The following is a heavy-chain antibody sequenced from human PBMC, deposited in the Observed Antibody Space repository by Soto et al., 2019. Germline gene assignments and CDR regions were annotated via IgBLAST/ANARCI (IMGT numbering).Heavy chain of an antibody. CDR2: IYYTGST. V-gene: IGHV4-59*12. CDR1: GGSISSYY. D-gene: IGHD6-13*01. CDR3: ASGQQLVRNY. J-gene: IGHJ4*02. Sequence: SETLSLTCTVSGGSISSYYWTWIRQSPGKGLEWIGYIYYTGSTNYNPSLQSRVTISVDRSKNQFSLKLSSVTAADTAVYYCASGQQLVRNYWGQGTLVTVSS.